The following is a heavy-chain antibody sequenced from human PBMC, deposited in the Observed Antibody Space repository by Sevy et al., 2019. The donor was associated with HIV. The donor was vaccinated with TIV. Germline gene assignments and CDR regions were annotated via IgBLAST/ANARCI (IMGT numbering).Heavy chain of an antibody. J-gene: IGHJ4*02. CDR1: GGSISSYY. Sequence: SETLSLTCTVSGGSISSYYWSWIRQPPGKGLEWIGYIYYSGCTNYNPSLKSRVTISVDTSKNQFSLKLSSVTAADTAVYYSARLMSLGYYFDYWGQGTLVTVSS. D-gene: IGHD2-8*01. CDR3: ARLMSLGYYFDY. CDR2: IYYSGCT. V-gene: IGHV4-59*01.